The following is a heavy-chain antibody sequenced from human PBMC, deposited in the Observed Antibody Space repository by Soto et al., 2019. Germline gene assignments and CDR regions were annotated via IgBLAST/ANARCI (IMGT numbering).Heavy chain of an antibody. Sequence: GGSLRLSCAASGFTFSDYYMSWIRQAPGKGLEWVSYISSSSSYTNYADSGKGRFTISRDNAKNSLYLQMNSLRAEDTAVDYCAGGITGTTNWYFDLWGRGTLVTVSS. D-gene: IGHD1-7*01. CDR1: GFTFSDYY. CDR3: AGGITGTTNWYFDL. CDR2: ISSSSSYT. J-gene: IGHJ2*01. V-gene: IGHV3-11*06.